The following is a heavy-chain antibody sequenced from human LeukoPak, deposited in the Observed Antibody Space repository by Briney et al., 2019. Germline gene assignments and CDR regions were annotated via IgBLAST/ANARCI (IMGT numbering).Heavy chain of an antibody. CDR1: GFTFSSYT. CDR2: ISRRADSI. D-gene: IGHD3-3*02. J-gene: IGHJ4*02. V-gene: IGHV3-21*01. Sequence: PGGSLRLSCAASGFTFSSYTMNWVRQAPGKGLEWVSSISRRADSIYYADSVKGRFTVSRDNAKNSLYLQMNSLRTEDAAIYYCASDLIFGVPAGFFDYWGQGTLVTVSS. CDR3: ASDLIFGVPAGFFDY.